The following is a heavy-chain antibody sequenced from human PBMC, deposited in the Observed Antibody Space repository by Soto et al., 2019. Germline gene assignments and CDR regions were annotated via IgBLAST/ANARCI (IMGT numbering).Heavy chain of an antibody. J-gene: IGHJ6*02. CDR1: GGTFSSYA. D-gene: IGHD3-22*01. CDR2: IIPIFGTA. Sequence: QVQLVQSGAEVKKPGSSVKVSCKASGGTFSSYAISWVRQAPGQGLEWMGGIIPIFGTANYAQKFQGRVTITADESTSTAYMELSSLRSEDTAVYYCARGTVTRNYYDSSGYYSRDPKTLTIRYYYYYGMDVWGQGTTVTVSS. CDR3: ARGTVTRNYYDSSGYYSRDPKTLTIRYYYYYGMDV. V-gene: IGHV1-69*01.